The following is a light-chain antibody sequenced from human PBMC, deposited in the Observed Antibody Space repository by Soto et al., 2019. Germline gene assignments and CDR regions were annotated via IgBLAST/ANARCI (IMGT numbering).Light chain of an antibody. CDR2: GAS. CDR1: QSVSSY. J-gene: IGKJ1*01. CDR3: HQYVSSWT. Sequence: EIVLTQSPATLSLSPGERATLSCRASQSVSSYLAWYQQKPGQAPRLLIYGASSRATGIPDRFSGSGSGTDFTLTISRLAPEDFAVYYCHQYVSSWTFGQGTKVDIK. V-gene: IGKV3-20*01.